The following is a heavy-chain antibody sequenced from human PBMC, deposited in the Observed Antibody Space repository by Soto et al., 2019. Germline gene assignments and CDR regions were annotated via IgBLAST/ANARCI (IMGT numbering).Heavy chain of an antibody. CDR3: ARGQEGVVATH. Sequence: QVQLQQWGAGLLKPSETLSLKCAVTGGSLSGYYWSWIRQPPGKGLEWIGEVKDGGHTNYSPSLRGRDNLSSDPFNNPCSLRLNSVTAADTGVYYCARGQEGVVATHWDQGSLVTVSS. CDR2: VKDGGHT. CDR1: GGSLSGYY. D-gene: IGHD5-12*01. J-gene: IGHJ4*02. V-gene: IGHV4-34*01.